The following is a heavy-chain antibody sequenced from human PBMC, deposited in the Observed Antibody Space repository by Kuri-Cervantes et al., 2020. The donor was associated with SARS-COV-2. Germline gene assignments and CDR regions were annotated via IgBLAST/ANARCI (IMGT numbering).Heavy chain of an antibody. CDR2: MYYSVT. CDR3: AREVRSSWPVFDS. D-gene: IGHD6-13*01. CDR1: GGSFSDYY. V-gene: IGHV4-59*01. J-gene: IGHJ4*02. Sequence: SETLSLTCAVYGGSFSDYYWTWIRQPPGKGLEWIGYMYYSVTNYNPSLKSRVTISSDTSKKQFFLNLHSVTAADTAIYYCAREVRSSWPVFDSWGQGTLVTVSS.